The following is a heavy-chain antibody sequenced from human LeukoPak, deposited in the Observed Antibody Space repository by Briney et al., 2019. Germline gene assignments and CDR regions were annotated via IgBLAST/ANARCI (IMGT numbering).Heavy chain of an antibody. D-gene: IGHD4-11*01. CDR1: GFTFSSYA. Sequence: GGSLRLSCAASGFTFSSYAMSWVRQAPGKGLEWVSAISGSGGSTYYADSVKGRFTISRDNSKNTLYLQMNSLRAEDTAVYYCARDPAFDYSNYYFDYWGQGTLVTVSS. CDR3: ARDPAFDYSNYYFDY. CDR2: ISGSGGST. V-gene: IGHV3-23*01. J-gene: IGHJ4*02.